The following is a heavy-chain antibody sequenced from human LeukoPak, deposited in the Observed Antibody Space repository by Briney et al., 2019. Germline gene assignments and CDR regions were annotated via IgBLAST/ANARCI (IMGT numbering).Heavy chain of an antibody. Sequence: ASVKVSCKASGYTFTGYYMHWVRQATGQGLEWMGWMNPNSGNTGYAQKFQGRVTMTRNTSISTAYMELSSLRSEDTAVYYCARGVLPQGNYGDYGVDYWGQGTLVTVSS. CDR1: GYTFTGYY. J-gene: IGHJ4*02. CDR3: ARGVLPQGNYGDYGVDY. V-gene: IGHV1-8*02. CDR2: MNPNSGNT. D-gene: IGHD4-17*01.